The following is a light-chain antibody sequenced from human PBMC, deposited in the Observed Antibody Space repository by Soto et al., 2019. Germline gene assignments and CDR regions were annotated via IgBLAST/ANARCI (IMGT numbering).Light chain of an antibody. CDR3: QQYDNFPLT. V-gene: IGKV1-33*01. J-gene: IGKJ4*01. Sequence: DIQMTQSPSSLSASVGDRVTITCQASQDITNYLNWYQQKPGKAPKLLIYDASNLETGVPSRFGGSGYGTDFNFTIRSLQPEDVATCYCQQYDNFPLTFGGWTKVQIK. CDR1: QDITNY. CDR2: DAS.